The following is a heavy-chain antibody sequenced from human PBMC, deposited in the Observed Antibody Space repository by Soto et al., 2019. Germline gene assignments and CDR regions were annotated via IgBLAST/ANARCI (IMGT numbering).Heavy chain of an antibody. Sequence: GASVKVSCKASGYTFTSLDINWVRQATGQGLEWMGWMNPHSGNTGYAQKFQGRVTMTRNISMSTAYMELSSLRSEDTAVYYCARVDAPWSGYYTLFDNWGQGTLVTVSS. J-gene: IGHJ4*02. CDR3: ARVDAPWSGYYTLFDN. D-gene: IGHD3-3*01. CDR2: MNPHSGNT. V-gene: IGHV1-8*01. CDR1: GYTFTSLD.